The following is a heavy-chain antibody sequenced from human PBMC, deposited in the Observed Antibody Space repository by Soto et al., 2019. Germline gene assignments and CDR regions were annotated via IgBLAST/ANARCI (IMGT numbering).Heavy chain of an antibody. CDR1: GYTFTSYG. CDR3: ARDGEMDGGNYDYYCMDA. D-gene: IGHD2-15*01. J-gene: IGHJ6*02. V-gene: IGHV1-18*04. Sequence: ASVKVSCKASGYTFTSYGISWVRQAPGQGLEWMGWISAHNGNTNYAQKLQGRVTMTTDTSTSTAYMELRSLRSDDTAVYYCARDGEMDGGNYDYYCMDAWGHGTTVTVSS. CDR2: ISAHNGNT.